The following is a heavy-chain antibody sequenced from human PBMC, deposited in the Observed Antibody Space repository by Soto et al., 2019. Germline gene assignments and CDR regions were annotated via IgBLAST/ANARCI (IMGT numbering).Heavy chain of an antibody. CDR3: ARTSAAGKYYYGMDV. CDR2: MYPGDSDT. CDR1: GYSFTTYW. J-gene: IGHJ6*02. V-gene: IGHV5-51*01. D-gene: IGHD6-13*01. Sequence: GESLKISCQASGYSFTTYWIGWVRQMPGKGLELMGIMYPGDSDTRYSPSFQGQVTISADKSISTAYLQWSSLKASDTAMYYCARTSAAGKYYYGMDVWGQGTTVTVSS.